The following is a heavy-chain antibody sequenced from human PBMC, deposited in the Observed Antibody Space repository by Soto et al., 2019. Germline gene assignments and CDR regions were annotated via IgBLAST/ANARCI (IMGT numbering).Heavy chain of an antibody. CDR1: GFSLSTSGVG. Sequence: SGPTLVKPTQTLTLTCTFSGFSLSTSGVGVGWIRQPPGKALEWLALIYWDDDKRYSPSLKSRVTITKDTSKNHVVLTMTDMDPVDTATYYCAHSQGITFGGVILPLPYYFDYWGQGTLVTVSS. J-gene: IGHJ4*02. V-gene: IGHV2-5*02. CDR3: AHSQGITFGGVILPLPYYFDY. CDR2: IYWDDDK. D-gene: IGHD3-16*01.